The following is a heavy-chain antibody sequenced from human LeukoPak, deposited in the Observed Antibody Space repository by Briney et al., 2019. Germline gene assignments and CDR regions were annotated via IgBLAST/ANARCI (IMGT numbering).Heavy chain of an antibody. CDR2: ISYDGSNK. CDR3: ARDEGGTTLDY. D-gene: IGHD1-1*01. V-gene: IGHV3-30-3*01. Sequence: PGRSLRLSCAASGFTFSSYAMHWVRQAPGKGLEWVAVISYDGSNKYYADSVKGRFTISRDNSKDTLYLQMNSLRAEDTAVYYCARDEGGTTLDYRGQGTLVTVSS. CDR1: GFTFSSYA. J-gene: IGHJ4*02.